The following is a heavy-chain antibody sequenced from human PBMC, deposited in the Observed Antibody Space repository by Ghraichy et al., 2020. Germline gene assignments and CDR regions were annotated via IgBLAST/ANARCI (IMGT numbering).Heavy chain of an antibody. J-gene: IGHJ4*02. V-gene: IGHV3-7*02. CDR2: INQDGSER. CDR3: ASHNDWKFDD. D-gene: IGHD1-1*01. Sequence: GSLRLSCAASGITLSSYWMSWVRQAPGKGLEWVANINQDGSERNYVGSLKGRLTISRDNAKNSLYLQMSALRAEDTAVYYCASHNDWKFDDWGQGALVTVSS. CDR1: GITLSSYW.